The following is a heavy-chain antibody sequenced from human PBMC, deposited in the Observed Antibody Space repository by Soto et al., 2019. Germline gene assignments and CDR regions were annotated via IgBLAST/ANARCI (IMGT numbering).Heavy chain of an antibody. CDR1: GYTFTSYD. CDR3: ASMVRGVIATHAESY. CDR2: MNPNSGNT. Sequence: QVPLVQSGAEVKKPGASVKVSCKASGYTFTSYDINWVRQATGQGLEWMGWMNPNSGNTGYAQKFQGRVTMTRNTSISTAYMELSSLRSEDTAVYYCASMVRGVIATHAESYWGQGTLVTVSS. J-gene: IGHJ4*02. V-gene: IGHV1-8*01. D-gene: IGHD3-10*01.